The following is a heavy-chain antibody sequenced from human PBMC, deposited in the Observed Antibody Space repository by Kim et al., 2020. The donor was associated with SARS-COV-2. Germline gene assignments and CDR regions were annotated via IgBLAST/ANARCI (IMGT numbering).Heavy chain of an antibody. J-gene: IGHJ6*02. Sequence: SETLSLTCTVSGGSISSSSYYWGWIRQPPGKGLEWIGSIYYSGSTYYNPSLKSRVTISVDTSKNQFSLKLSSVTAADTAVYYCAREGKAVAERRGSGMDVWGQGTTVTVSS. CDR2: IYYSGST. CDR1: GGSISSSSYY. D-gene: IGHD6-19*01. CDR3: AREGKAVAERRGSGMDV. V-gene: IGHV4-39*07.